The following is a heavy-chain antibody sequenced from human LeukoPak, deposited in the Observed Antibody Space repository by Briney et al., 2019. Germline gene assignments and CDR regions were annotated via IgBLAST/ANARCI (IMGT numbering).Heavy chain of an antibody. D-gene: IGHD3-10*01. CDR3: ARGKSARGVPRPYYFDY. CDR2: MNPNSGNT. CDR1: GYTFTSYD. V-gene: IGHV1-8*01. J-gene: IGHJ4*02. Sequence: GASVKVSCKTSGYTFTSYDINWVRQATGQGLEWMGWMNPNSGNTGYAQKCQGRVTMTRNTSISTAYMELSSLRSEDTAVYYCARGKSARGVPRPYYFDYWGQGTLVTVSS.